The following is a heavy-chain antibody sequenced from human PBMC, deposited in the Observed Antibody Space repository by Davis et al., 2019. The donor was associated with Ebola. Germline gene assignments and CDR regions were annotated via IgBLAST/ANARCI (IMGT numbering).Heavy chain of an antibody. CDR1: GGSVSSGSYY. J-gene: IGHJ6*02. Sequence: SETLSLTCTVSGGSVSSGSYYWSWVRQPPGKGLEWIGYIYHSGSTYYNPSLKSRVTISVDRSKNQFSLKLSSVTAADTAVYYCARGSYYYYYGMDVWGQGTTVTVSS. CDR3: ARGSYYYYYGMDV. V-gene: IGHV4-30-2*01. CDR2: IYHSGST.